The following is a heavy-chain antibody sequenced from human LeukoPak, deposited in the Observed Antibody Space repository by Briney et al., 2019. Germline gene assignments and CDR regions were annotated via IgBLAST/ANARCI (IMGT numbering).Heavy chain of an antibody. J-gene: IGHJ6*02. D-gene: IGHD5-18*01. CDR3: AKVPRLQLWSYYYYGMDV. Sequence: GGSLRLSCAASGFTFSSYGMHWVRQAPGKGLEWVAFIRYDGSNKYYADSVKGRFTISRDNSKNTLYLQMNSLRAEDTAVYYCAKVPRLQLWSYYYYGMDVWGQGTTVTVSS. CDR1: GFTFSSYG. V-gene: IGHV3-30*02. CDR2: IRYDGSNK.